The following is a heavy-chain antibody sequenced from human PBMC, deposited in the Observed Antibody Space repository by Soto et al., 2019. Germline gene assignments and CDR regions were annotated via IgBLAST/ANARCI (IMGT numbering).Heavy chain of an antibody. V-gene: IGHV3-7*01. CDR2: INQDESES. Sequence: EMQLVESGGGLVQPGGSLRLSCAASGFSFKTFWMSWVRQAPGEGLEWVANINQDESESHYGDSVKGRFTISRDNATSSVYLQMNDLRVEDTAVYYCVSANIVGRPGGGQGTMVTVSS. D-gene: IGHD6-6*01. CDR1: GFSFKTFW. J-gene: IGHJ3*01. CDR3: VSANIVGRPG.